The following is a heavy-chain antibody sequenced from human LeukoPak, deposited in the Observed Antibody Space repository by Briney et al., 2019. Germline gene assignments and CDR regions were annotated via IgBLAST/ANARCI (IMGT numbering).Heavy chain of an antibody. CDR2: IYYSGST. D-gene: IGHD3-10*01. V-gene: IGHV4-39*01. CDR3: ASVNREWFGVGEY. Sequence: PSGTLSLTSTVSGGSISSNNYYWGWLRPPPEKGLEWVGSIYYSGSTYYNPSHESRVTISVDTSKNQFSLKMTSVTAADAALYYCASVNREWFGVGEYWGQGTLGTVSS. CDR1: GGSISSNNYY. J-gene: IGHJ4*02.